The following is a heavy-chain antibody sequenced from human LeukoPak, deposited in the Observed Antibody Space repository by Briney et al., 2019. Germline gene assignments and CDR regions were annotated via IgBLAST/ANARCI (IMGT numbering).Heavy chain of an antibody. Sequence: GGSLRLSCVVAGFYFSGFSMSWVRQAPGKGLEWVAIMDEYGSDIFYVESVKGRFIISRANARNSLYLQMNNLRAEDTAVYYCASSLGAAAGSTVDYRGQGTLVTVSS. V-gene: IGHV3-7*01. CDR3: ASSLGAAAGSTVDY. CDR2: MDEYGSDI. CDR1: GFYFSGFS. J-gene: IGHJ4*02. D-gene: IGHD6-13*01.